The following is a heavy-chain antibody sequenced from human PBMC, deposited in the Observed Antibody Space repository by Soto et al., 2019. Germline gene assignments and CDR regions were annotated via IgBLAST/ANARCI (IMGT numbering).Heavy chain of an antibody. CDR3: AHRPSYCSGGSCYSGFDY. V-gene: IGHV2-5*02. CDR2: IYWDDDK. Sequence: SGPTLVNPTQTLTLTCTFSGFSLSTSGVGVGWISQPPGKALEWLALIYWDDDKRYSPSLKSRLTITKDTSKNQVVLTMTNMDPVDTATYYCAHRPSYCSGGSCYSGFDYWGQGTLVTSPQ. CDR1: GFSLSTSGVG. J-gene: IGHJ4*02. D-gene: IGHD2-15*01.